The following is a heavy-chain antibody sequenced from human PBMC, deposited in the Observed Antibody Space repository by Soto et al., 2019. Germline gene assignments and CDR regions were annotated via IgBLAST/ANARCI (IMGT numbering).Heavy chain of an antibody. CDR2: INAGNGNT. J-gene: IGHJ4*02. Sequence: ASVKVSCKASGYTFTSYAMHWVRQAPGQRLEWMGWINAGNGNTKYSQKFQGRVTITRDTSASTAYMELSSLRSEDTAVYYCARDHDYGDSYFDYWGQGTLVTVSS. V-gene: IGHV1-3*01. D-gene: IGHD4-17*01. CDR1: GYTFTSYA. CDR3: ARDHDYGDSYFDY.